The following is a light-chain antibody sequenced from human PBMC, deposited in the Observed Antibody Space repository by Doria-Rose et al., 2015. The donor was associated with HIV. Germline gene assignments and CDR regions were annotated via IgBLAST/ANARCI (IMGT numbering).Light chain of an antibody. CDR1: SSDVGGFGY. CDR3: NSYTTSSTHNYV. V-gene: IGLV2-14*03. CDR2: DVS. Sequence: QSALTQPASVSGSPGQSITISCTGTSSDVGGFGYVSWYQQHPDKAPKLMIYDVSNRPPGVSNRFSGSKSGDTASLIISGLQAEDEADYYCNSYTTSSTHNYVFGTGTKVTVL. J-gene: IGLJ1*01.